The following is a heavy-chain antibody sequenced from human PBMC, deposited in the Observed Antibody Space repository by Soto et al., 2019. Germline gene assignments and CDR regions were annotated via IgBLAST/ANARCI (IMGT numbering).Heavy chain of an antibody. Sequence: ASVKGSWKAAGYTFTSYYMHWVRQAPGQGLEWMGIINPSGGSTSYAQKFQGRVTMTRDTSTSTVYMELSSLRSEDTAVYYCARAYYDILTGVPSDAFDIWGQGTMVTVSS. CDR1: GYTFTSYY. J-gene: IGHJ3*02. V-gene: IGHV1-46*01. D-gene: IGHD3-9*01. CDR2: INPSGGST. CDR3: ARAYYDILTGVPSDAFDI.